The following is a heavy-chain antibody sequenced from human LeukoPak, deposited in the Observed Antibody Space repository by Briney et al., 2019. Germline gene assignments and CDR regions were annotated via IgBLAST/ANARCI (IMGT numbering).Heavy chain of an antibody. CDR3: ARPTASGYHFDY. J-gene: IGHJ4*02. Sequence: SVKVSCKASGFTFTSSAMQWVRQARGQRLEWIGWIVVGSGNTNYAQKFQERVTITRDMSTSTAYMELSSLRSEDTAVYYCARPTASGYHFDYWGQGTLVTVSS. CDR2: IVVGSGNT. CDR1: GFTFTSSA. D-gene: IGHD3-3*01. V-gene: IGHV1-58*02.